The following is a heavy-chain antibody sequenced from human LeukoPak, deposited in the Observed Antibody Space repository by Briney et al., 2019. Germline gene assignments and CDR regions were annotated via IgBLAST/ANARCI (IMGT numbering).Heavy chain of an antibody. CDR2: IYYSGST. CDR3: ARLVYYGSGSYWYFDL. CDR1: GDSISSYY. Sequence: SEILSLTCTVSGDSISSYYWSWIRQPPGKGLEWIGYIYYSGSTKYNPSLKSRVIISVDTSKNQFSLKLSSVTAADTAVYSCARLVYYGSGSYWYFDLWGRGTLVTVSS. V-gene: IGHV4-59*08. J-gene: IGHJ2*01. D-gene: IGHD3-10*01.